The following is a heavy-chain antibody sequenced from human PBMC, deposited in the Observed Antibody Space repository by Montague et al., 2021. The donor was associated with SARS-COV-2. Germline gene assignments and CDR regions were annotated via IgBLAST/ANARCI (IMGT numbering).Heavy chain of an antibody. D-gene: IGHD3-16*02. CDR2: IDXDDYK. J-gene: IGHJ4*02. CDR1: GFSLSTSGMC. Sequence: VKPTQTLKLTCTFSGFSLSTSGMCVSWIRQPPGKALEWLARIDXDDYKYYSTSLKTRLTISKDTSKNQVVLTMTNMDPVDTATYYCARTTMITFGGVIVPFDYWGQGTLVTVSS. CDR3: ARTTMITFGGVIVPFDY. V-gene: IGHV2-70*11.